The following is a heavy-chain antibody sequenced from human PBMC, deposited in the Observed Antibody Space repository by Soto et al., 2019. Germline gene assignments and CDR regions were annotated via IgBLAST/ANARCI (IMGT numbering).Heavy chain of an antibody. CDR3: ARVGWSGYSIRNWFDP. CDR2: IYYSGST. J-gene: IGHJ5*02. CDR1: GGSISSGGYY. V-gene: IGHV4-31*03. D-gene: IGHD3-3*01. Sequence: QVQLQESGPGLVKPSQTLSLTCTVSGGSISSGGYYWSWIRQHPGKGLEWIGYIYYSGSTYYNPSLKSRVTISVDTSKNQFSLKLSSVTAADTAVYYCARVGWSGYSIRNWFDPWGQGTLVTVSS.